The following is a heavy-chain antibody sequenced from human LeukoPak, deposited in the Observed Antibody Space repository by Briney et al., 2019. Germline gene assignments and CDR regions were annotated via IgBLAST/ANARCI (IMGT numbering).Heavy chain of an antibody. D-gene: IGHD3-10*01. J-gene: IGHJ4*02. Sequence: GGSLRLSCAASGFTFSSYAMHWVRQAPGKGLEWVAVISYDGSNKYYADSVKGRFTISRDNSKNTLYLQMNSLRAEDTAVYYCARDRGGHGGYYFDYWGQGTLVTVSS. V-gene: IGHV3-30-3*01. CDR3: ARDRGGHGGYYFDY. CDR2: ISYDGSNK. CDR1: GFTFSSYA.